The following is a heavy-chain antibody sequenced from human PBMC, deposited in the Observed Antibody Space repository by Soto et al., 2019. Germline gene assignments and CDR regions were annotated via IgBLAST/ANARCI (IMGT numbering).Heavy chain of an antibody. V-gene: IGHV1-24*01. Sequence: ASVKVSCKVSGYTLTELSMHWVRQAPGKGLEWMGGFDPEDGETIYAQKFQGRVTMTEDTSTDTAYMELSSLRSEDTAVYYCALAKTYYYDSSGFYYFDYWGQGTLVTVS. D-gene: IGHD3-22*01. CDR3: ALAKTYYYDSSGFYYFDY. J-gene: IGHJ4*02. CDR1: GYTLTELS. CDR2: FDPEDGET.